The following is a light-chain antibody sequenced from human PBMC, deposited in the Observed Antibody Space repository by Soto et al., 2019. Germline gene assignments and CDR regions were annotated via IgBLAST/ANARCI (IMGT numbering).Light chain of an antibody. CDR3: QQYATSPWT. V-gene: IGKV3-20*01. CDR1: QSVANNH. Sequence: EIVLTQSPGTLSLSPGERATLRCRASQSVANNHVAWNQQKVGQAPRLLVYGGSTRATGISDRVTGSGSGTDFTLTISRLEPADFAVYFCQQYATSPWTFGQGTKVEIK. J-gene: IGKJ1*01. CDR2: GGS.